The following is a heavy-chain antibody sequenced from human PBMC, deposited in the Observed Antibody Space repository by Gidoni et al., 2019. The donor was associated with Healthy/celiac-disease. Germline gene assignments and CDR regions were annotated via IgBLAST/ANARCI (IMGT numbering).Heavy chain of an antibody. CDR2: IYYSGST. CDR1: GGSISSYY. Sequence: QVQLQESGPGLVKPSETLSLTCPVSGGSISSYYWSWIRQPPGKGLEWVGYIYYSGSTNYNPSLKSRVTISVDTSKNQFSLKLSSVTAADTAVYYCARGGYSYGYSWFDPWGQGTLVTVSS. J-gene: IGHJ5*02. D-gene: IGHD5-18*01. CDR3: ARGGYSYGYSWFDP. V-gene: IGHV4-59*01.